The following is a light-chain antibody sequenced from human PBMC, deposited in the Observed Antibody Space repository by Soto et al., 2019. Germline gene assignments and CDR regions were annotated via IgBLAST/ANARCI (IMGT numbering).Light chain of an antibody. CDR3: CSYAVNYSYV. Sequence: QSVLTQPRSVSGSPGQSVTISCTGTSSDVVGYNFVSWYLQHPGKAPKLLIYDVIKRPSGVPDRFSGSKSGNTASLTISGLKAEDEGDYFCCSYAVNYSYVFGTGTKLTVL. J-gene: IGLJ1*01. V-gene: IGLV2-11*01. CDR2: DVI. CDR1: SSDVVGYNF.